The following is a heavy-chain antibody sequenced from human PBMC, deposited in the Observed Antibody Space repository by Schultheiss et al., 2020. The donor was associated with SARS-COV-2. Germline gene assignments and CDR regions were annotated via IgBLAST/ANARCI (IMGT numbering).Heavy chain of an antibody. CDR2: IYTSGST. Sequence: SETLSLTCTVSGGSISSYYWSWIRQPAGKGLEWIGRIYTSGSTNYNPSLKSRVTMSVDTSKNQFSLKLSSVTAADTAVYYCARVRRITIFGVAQRLVAPFDYWGQGTLVTVSS. CDR3: ARVRRITIFGVAQRLVAPFDY. V-gene: IGHV4-4*07. D-gene: IGHD3-3*01. J-gene: IGHJ4*02. CDR1: GGSISSYY.